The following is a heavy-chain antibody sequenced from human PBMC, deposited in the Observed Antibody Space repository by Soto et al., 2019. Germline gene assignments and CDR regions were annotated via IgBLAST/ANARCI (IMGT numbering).Heavy chain of an antibody. V-gene: IGHV1-58*01. CDR1: GFTFTSSA. CDR2: IVVGSGNT. CDR3: AAGISAQDYHYYGMAV. Sequence: GASVKVSCKASGFTFTSSAVQWVRQTRGQRLEWIGWIVVGSGNTNYAQKFQERVTITRDMSTSTAYMELSSLRSEDTAVYYCAAGISAQDYHYYGMAVWGQGTSVTVSS. J-gene: IGHJ6*02.